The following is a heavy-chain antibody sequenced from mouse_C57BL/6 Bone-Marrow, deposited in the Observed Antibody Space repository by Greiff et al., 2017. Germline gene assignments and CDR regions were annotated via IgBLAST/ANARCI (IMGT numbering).Heavy chain of an antibody. V-gene: IGHV14-4*01. J-gene: IGHJ1*03. Sequence: EVQLQESGAELVRPGASVKLSCTASGFNIKDDYMHWVKQRPEQGLEWIGWIDPENGDTEYASKFQGKATITADTSSNTAYLELSSLTSEDTAVYYCTTITTVRADWYFDVWGTGTTVTVSS. CDR2: IDPENGDT. D-gene: IGHD1-1*01. CDR3: TTITTVRADWYFDV. CDR1: GFNIKDDY.